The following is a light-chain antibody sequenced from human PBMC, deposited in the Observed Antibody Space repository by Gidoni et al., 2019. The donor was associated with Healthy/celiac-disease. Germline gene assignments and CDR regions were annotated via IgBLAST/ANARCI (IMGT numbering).Light chain of an antibody. CDR2: GAS. J-gene: IGKJ1*01. V-gene: IGKV3-15*01. CDR1: QSVSSN. CDR3: QQYNNWPPWT. Sequence: EIVMTQSPATMSVSTGERATLSCRASQSVSSNLAWYQQKPGQAPRLLIYGASTRATGIPARFSGSGSGKEFTLTISCLQADDCAVYYCQQYNNWPPWTFGQGTKVEIK.